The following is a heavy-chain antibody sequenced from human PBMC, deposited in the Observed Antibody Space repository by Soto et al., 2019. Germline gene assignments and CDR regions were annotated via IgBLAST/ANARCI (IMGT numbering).Heavy chain of an antibody. CDR3: ASAEWGYDFWSGQAPSLDY. J-gene: IGHJ4*02. V-gene: IGHV4-4*07. D-gene: IGHD3-3*01. CDR1: GGSISSYY. CDR2: IYTSGST. Sequence: PSETLSLTCTVSGGSISSYYWSWIRQPAGKGLEWIGRIYTSGSTNYNPSLKSRVTMSVDTSKNQFSLKLSSVTAADTAVYYCASAEWGYDFWSGQAPSLDYWGQGTLVTVSS.